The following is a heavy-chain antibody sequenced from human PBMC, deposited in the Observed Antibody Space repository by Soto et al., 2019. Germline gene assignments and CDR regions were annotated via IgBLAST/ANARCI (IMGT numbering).Heavy chain of an antibody. CDR2: ICAYNCNT. J-gene: IGHJ1*01. V-gene: IGHV1-18*01. CDR1: GCTFTRYG. Sequence: AGKVTCKASGCTFTRYGFSWVRQAPGQGLEWMGWICAYNCNTNYAQKLQGRVTITTDTSTSTAYMELRRLRSDDTAVYYCARFLYDYVCGGYRKICACWGERNLVPVSA. D-gene: IGHD3-16*02. CDR3: ARFLYDYVCGGYRKICAC.